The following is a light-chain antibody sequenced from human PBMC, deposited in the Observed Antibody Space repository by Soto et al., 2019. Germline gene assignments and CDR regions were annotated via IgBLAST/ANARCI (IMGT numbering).Light chain of an antibody. J-gene: IGLJ3*02. Sequence: QPVLTQSPSASASLGASVKLTYTLSSGHSTYAIAWHQQQPEKGPRYLMKLDSDGSHSKGDGIPDRFSGSSSGAERYLTISSLQSEDEADYYCQTWATVPDWVFGGGTKVTVL. CDR1: SGHSTYA. CDR3: QTWATVPDWV. CDR2: LDSDGSH. V-gene: IGLV4-69*01.